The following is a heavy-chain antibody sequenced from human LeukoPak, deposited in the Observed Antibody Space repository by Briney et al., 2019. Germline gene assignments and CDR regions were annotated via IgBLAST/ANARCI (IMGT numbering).Heavy chain of an antibody. CDR3: AKNGDRGAYCTGGTCYPYFYYYMDV. CDR2: ISSTGGTT. J-gene: IGHJ6*03. Sequence: GALRLSCAASGITFSSYGMSWVRQAPGKGLEWVSSISSTGGTTYYADSVKGRFTISRDNSKNTLYLQMNSLRAEDTAIYYCAKNGDRGAYCTGGTCYPYFYYYMDVWGKGTTVTI. CDR1: GITFSSYG. D-gene: IGHD2-15*01. V-gene: IGHV3-23*01.